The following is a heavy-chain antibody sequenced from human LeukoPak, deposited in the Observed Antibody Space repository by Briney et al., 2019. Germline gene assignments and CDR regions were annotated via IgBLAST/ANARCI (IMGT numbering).Heavy chain of an antibody. CDR3: ARYASSGYYRYYFDY. V-gene: IGHV4-39*01. CDR2: IYYSGST. CDR1: GGSISSSSYS. D-gene: IGHD3-22*01. Sequence: SETLSLTCTVSGGSISSSSYSWGWIRQPPGKGLEWIVTIYYSGSTYYNPSLKSRVTISEDTSKNQFSLNLSSVTAADTAVYYCARYASSGYYRYYFDYWGQGTLVTVSS. J-gene: IGHJ4*02.